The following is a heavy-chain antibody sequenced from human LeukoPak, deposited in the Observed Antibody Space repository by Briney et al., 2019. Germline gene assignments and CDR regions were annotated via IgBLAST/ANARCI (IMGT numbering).Heavy chain of an antibody. CDR3: ARHSSSGWFDP. D-gene: IGHD6-25*01. CDR1: GYSLTNYW. J-gene: IGHJ5*02. CDR2: IYPGDSDT. V-gene: IGHV5-51*01. Sequence: GESLKISCKDSGYSLTNYWIGWVRQMPGKGLEWMGIIYPGDSDTRYSPSFQGQVTISADKSISTAYLQWSSLKASDTAMYYCARHSSSGWFDPWGQGTPVIVSS.